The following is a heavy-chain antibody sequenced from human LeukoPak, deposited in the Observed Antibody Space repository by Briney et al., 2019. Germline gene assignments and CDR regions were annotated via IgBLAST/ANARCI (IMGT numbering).Heavy chain of an antibody. V-gene: IGHV3-30*02. CDR2: IWYDGSNK. D-gene: IGHD1-26*01. J-gene: IGHJ6*02. CDR3: AKAASGSYYYVRYYYGMDV. CDR1: GFTFSSYG. Sequence: GGSLRLSCAASGFTFSSYGMHWVRQAPGKGLEWVAVIWYDGSNKYYADSVKGRFTISRDNSKNTLYLQMNSLRAEDTAVYYCAKAASGSYYYVRYYYGMDVWGQGTTVTVSS.